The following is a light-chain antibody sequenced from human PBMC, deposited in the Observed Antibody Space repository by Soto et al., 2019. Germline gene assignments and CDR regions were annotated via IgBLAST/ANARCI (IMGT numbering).Light chain of an antibody. CDR1: QGVSGW. V-gene: IGKV1-5*01. CDR3: KQYETFSGT. J-gene: IGKJ1*01. Sequence: DIQMTQSPSPLSASVGDTVTVTSGHSQGVSGWLAWYQQKPGEAPKLLIYDASALPRGVPSRFSGSGSGTKFTLTIASLQTDDFATYYCKQYETFSGTFGPGTKVDIK. CDR2: DAS.